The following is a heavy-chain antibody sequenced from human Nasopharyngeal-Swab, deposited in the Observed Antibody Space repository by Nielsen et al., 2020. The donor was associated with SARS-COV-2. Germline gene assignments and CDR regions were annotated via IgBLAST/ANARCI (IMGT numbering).Heavy chain of an antibody. CDR3: AREKAAAGTGYWYFDL. V-gene: IGHV1-3*04. J-gene: IGHJ2*01. Sequence: ASVKVSCKAYGYTFSYYTIHWVRQAPAQSLEWMGWINTEYGNTRYSQKFQGRVTISRDTSARTADMELSSLTSEDTAVYYCAREKAAAGTGYWYFDLWGRGTLVTVSS. CDR2: INTEYGNT. CDR1: GYTFSYYT. D-gene: IGHD6-13*01.